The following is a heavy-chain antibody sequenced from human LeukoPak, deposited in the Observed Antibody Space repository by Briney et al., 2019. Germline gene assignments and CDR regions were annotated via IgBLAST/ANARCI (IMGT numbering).Heavy chain of an antibody. V-gene: IGHV1-18*01. CDR3: ARIIRPYIAVAGAAFDY. Sequence: SGKVSCKASGYTFTSYGISWVRQAPGQGLEWMGWINAYNGNTNYAQKLQGRVTMTTDTSTSTAYMELRSLRSDDTAVYYCARIIRPYIAVAGAAFDYWGQGTLVTVSS. D-gene: IGHD6-19*01. J-gene: IGHJ4*02. CDR1: GYTFTSYG. CDR2: INAYNGNT.